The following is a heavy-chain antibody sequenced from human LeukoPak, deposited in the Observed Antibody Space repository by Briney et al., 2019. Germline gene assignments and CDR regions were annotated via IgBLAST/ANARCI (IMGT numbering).Heavy chain of an antibody. CDR3: AKGGKWDVTPFDS. Sequence: GGSLRLSCAASGFTFTSYSMNWVRQAPGKGLEWFSTISGGGGSTYYADSLKGRFTISRDNSKPTLHLQVNSLSAEDTALYYCAKGGKWDVTPFDSWGQGTLVTVSS. CDR2: ISGGGGST. D-gene: IGHD1-26*01. V-gene: IGHV3-23*01. J-gene: IGHJ4*02. CDR1: GFTFTSYS.